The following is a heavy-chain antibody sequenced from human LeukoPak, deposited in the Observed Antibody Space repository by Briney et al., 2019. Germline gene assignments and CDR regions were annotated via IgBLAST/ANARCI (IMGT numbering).Heavy chain of an antibody. CDR3: AREPTGYSSSWYY. V-gene: IGHV1-69*13. D-gene: IGHD6-13*01. CDR2: IIPIFGTA. J-gene: IGHJ4*02. CDR1: GGTFSSYA. Sequence: SVKVSCKASGGTFSSYAISWVRRAPGQGLEWMGGIIPIFGTANYAQKFQGRVTITADESTSTAYMELSSLRSEDTAVYYCAREPTGYSSSWYYWGQGTLVTVSS.